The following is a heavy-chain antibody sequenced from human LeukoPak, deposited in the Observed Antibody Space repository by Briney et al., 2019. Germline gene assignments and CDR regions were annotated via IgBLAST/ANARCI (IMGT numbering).Heavy chain of an antibody. D-gene: IGHD3-22*01. CDR1: GGSINAYY. J-gene: IGHJ4*02. CDR2: IHTSWST. V-gene: IGHV4-4*07. CDR3: ARYDSTWDNFDY. Sequence: SETLSLTCTVSGGSINAYYWTWIRQPAGEGLEWIGRIHTSWSTYYNPSLKGRALMTLDKPNNQFSLELKSLTAADTAVYYCARYDSTWDNFDYWGQGTLVTVSS.